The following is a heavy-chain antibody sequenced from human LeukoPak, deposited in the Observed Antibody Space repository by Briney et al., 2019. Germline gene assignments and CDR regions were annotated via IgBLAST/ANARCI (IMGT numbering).Heavy chain of an antibody. J-gene: IGHJ4*02. CDR1: GFTFSSYA. V-gene: IGHV3-30*04. CDR3: AGYPNYYGSGSFHYFDY. D-gene: IGHD3-10*01. Sequence: GGSLRLSCAASGFTFSSYAMHWVRQAPGKGLEWVAVISYDGSNKYYADSVKGRFTISRDNSKNTLYLQMNSLRAEDTAVYYCAGYPNYYGSGSFHYFDYWGQGTLVTVSS. CDR2: ISYDGSNK.